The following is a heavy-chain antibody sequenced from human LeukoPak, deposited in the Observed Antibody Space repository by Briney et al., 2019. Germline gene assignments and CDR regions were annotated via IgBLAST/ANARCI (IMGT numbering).Heavy chain of an antibody. Sequence: ASVKVSCKASGYTFTGYYMHWVRQAPGQGLEWMGWINPNSGGTNCAQKFQGRVTMTRDTSISTAYMELSRLRSDDTAVYYCARALTTVTTRALYYYYGMDVWGQGTTVTVSS. CDR3: ARALTTVTTRALYYYYGMDV. D-gene: IGHD4-11*01. CDR1: GYTFTGYY. V-gene: IGHV1-2*02. CDR2: INPNSGGT. J-gene: IGHJ6*02.